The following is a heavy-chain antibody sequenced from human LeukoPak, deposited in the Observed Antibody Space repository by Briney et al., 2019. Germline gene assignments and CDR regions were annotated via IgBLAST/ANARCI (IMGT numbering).Heavy chain of an antibody. Sequence: SVKVSCKASGYTFTSYDISWVRQAPGQGLEWMGGIIPIFGTANYAQKFQGRVTITADESTSTAYMELSSLRSEDTAVYYCARDWSSPLTSDAFDIWGQGTMVTVSS. CDR1: GYTFTSYD. D-gene: IGHD1-20*01. CDR2: IIPIFGTA. CDR3: ARDWSSPLTSDAFDI. V-gene: IGHV1-69*13. J-gene: IGHJ3*02.